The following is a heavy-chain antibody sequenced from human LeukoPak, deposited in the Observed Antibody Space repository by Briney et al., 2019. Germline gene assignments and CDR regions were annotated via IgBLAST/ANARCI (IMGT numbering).Heavy chain of an antibody. CDR2: ISYDGSNK. D-gene: IGHD3-10*01. CDR1: GFTFSSYA. CDR3: AREGYTMVRGVIIRRGNAFDI. V-gene: IGHV3-30-3*01. Sequence: PGRSLRLSCAASGFTFSSYAMHWVRQAPGKGLEWVAVISYDGSNKYYADSVKGRFTISRDNSKNTLYLQMNSLRAEDTAVYYCAREGYTMVRGVIIRRGNAFDIWGQGTMVTVSS. J-gene: IGHJ3*02.